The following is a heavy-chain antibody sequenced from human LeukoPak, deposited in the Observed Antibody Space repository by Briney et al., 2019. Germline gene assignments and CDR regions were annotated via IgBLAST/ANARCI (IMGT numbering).Heavy chain of an antibody. V-gene: IGHV3-72*01. CDR3: TRDGYSGYGFLDV. D-gene: IGHD5-12*01. J-gene: IGHJ6*04. CDR1: GFTFSDHY. Sequence: GGSLRLSCAAPGFTFSDHYMDWVRQALGKGLEWVGRTRNKAKSYTTEYAASVKGRFTISRDDSKNSLYLQMNSLKTEDTAVYYCTRDGYSGYGFLDVWGKGTTVTVSS. CDR2: TRNKAKSYTT.